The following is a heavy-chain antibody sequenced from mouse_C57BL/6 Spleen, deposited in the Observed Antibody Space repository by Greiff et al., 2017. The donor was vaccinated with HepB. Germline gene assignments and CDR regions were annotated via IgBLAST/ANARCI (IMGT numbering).Heavy chain of an antibody. Sequence: DVQLVESGGGLVKPGGSLKLSCAASGFTFSDYGMHWVRQAPEKGLEWVAYISSGSSTIYYADTVKGRFTISRDNAKNTLFLQMTSLRSEDTAMYYCARMGYGSRGFFDYWGQGTTLTVSS. CDR1: GFTFSDYG. D-gene: IGHD1-1*01. CDR2: ISSGSSTI. J-gene: IGHJ2*01. CDR3: ARMGYGSRGFFDY. V-gene: IGHV5-17*01.